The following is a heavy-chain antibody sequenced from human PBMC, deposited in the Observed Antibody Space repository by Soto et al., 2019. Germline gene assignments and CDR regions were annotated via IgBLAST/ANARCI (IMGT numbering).Heavy chain of an antibody. D-gene: IGHD3-9*01. J-gene: IGHJ4*02. CDR1: DGSINSFY. CDR3: ADLGTVYRAVDH. CDR2: IYYTGST. Sequence: PSETLSLTCTVSDGSINSFYWTWIRQPPGKRLEWIGYIYYTGSTNYNPSLNSRVTISLDTSKNQVSLNLTSVTAADTAVYYCADLGTVYRAVDHWGQGTLVTVSS. V-gene: IGHV4-59*01.